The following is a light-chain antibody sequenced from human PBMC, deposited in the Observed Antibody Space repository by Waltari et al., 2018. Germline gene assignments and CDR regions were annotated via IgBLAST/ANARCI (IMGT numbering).Light chain of an antibody. J-gene: IGLJ1*01. V-gene: IGLV1-40*01. CDR2: GNN. CDR3: QSYDSSLSDSYV. Sequence: QSVLTQPPSVSGAPGPRVTISCTGSSPNNGADSDVHWYQQLPGTAPKPLIYGNNNRPSGVPDRFSGSKSGTSASLAITGLQAEDEADYFCQSYDSSLSDSYVFGTGTKVTVL. CDR1: SPNNGADSD.